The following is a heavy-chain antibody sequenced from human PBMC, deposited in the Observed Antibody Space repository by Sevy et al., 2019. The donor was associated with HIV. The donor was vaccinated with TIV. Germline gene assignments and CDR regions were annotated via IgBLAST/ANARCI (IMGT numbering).Heavy chain of an antibody. V-gene: IGHV4-30-4*01. Sequence: TWVRQAPGKGLEWIGYIYYSGSTYYNPSLKSRVTISVDTSKNQFSLKLSSVTAADTAVYYCARDGVTAARNYYGMDVWGQGTTVTVSS. CDR2: IYYSGST. J-gene: IGHJ6*02. CDR3: ARDGVTAARNYYGMDV. D-gene: IGHD2-21*02.